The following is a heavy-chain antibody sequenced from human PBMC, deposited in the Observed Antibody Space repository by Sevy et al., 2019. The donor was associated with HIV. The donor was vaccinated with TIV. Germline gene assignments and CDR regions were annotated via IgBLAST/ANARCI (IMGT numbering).Heavy chain of an antibody. CDR1: GFTFSIYG. CDR3: AGDLGRVRGVMSLDC. J-gene: IGHJ4*02. Sequence: GGSLRLSCAASGFTFSIYGMNWVRQAPGRGLEWVSYIPSSSSYKKYADSVKGRFTISRDNTKNSLSLQMDSLRAEDTAVYYCAGDLGRVRGVMSLDCWGQGTLVTVSS. CDR2: IPSSSSYK. D-gene: IGHD3-10*01. V-gene: IGHV3-21*01.